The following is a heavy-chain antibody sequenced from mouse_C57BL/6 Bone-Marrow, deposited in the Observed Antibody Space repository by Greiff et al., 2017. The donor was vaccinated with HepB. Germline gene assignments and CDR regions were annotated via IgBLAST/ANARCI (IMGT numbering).Heavy chain of an antibody. D-gene: IGHD3-2*02. CDR3: AREAQTSYAMEY. V-gene: IGHV1-80*01. CDR2: IYPGDGDT. J-gene: IGHJ4*01. CDR1: GYAFSSYW. Sequence: QVQLKESGAELVKPGASVKISCKASGYAFSSYWLNWVKQRPGKGLEWIGQIYPGDGDTNYNGKFKGKATLTADKSSSTSYMQRSSLTAEDSAVYSCAREAQTSYAMEYWGQGTSVTVSS.